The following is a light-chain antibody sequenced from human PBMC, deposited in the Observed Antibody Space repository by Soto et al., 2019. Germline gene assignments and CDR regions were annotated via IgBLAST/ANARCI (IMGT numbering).Light chain of an antibody. CDR3: QQYNTYVYT. CDR2: DAS. CDR1: QSISRL. Sequence: DIQMTQSPSTLSASVGDRVTITCRPSQSISRLLAWYQKKPGKAPKLLIYDASSLERRVPSRFSGSGSGTEFPLTISGLRPDDFATYYCQQYNTYVYTFGQWTKMEIK. V-gene: IGKV1-5*01. J-gene: IGKJ2*01.